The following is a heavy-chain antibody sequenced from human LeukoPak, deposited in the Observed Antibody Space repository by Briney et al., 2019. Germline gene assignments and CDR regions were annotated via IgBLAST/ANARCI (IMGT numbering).Heavy chain of an antibody. CDR1: GYTFTSYY. J-gene: IGHJ5*02. CDR3: ASTYYYGSGSYGGNFGNWFDP. CDR2: ISAYNGNT. V-gene: IGHV1-18*04. Sequence: ASVQVSCKTSGYTFTSYYIHWLRQAPGQGLEWMGWISAYNGNTNYAQKLQGRVTMTTDTSTSTAYMELRSLRSDDTAVYYCASTYYYGSGSYGGNFGNWFDPWGQGTLVTVSS. D-gene: IGHD3-10*01.